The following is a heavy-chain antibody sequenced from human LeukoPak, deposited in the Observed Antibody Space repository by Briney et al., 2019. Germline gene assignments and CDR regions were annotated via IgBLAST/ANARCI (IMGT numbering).Heavy chain of an antibody. V-gene: IGHV1-46*01. D-gene: IGHD4-17*01. CDR2: INPSGGST. Sequence: GASVKVSCKASGYTFTSYCMHWVRQAPGQGLEWVGIINPSGGSTSYAQKFQGRVTMTRDTSTSTVYMELSSLRSEDTAVYYCARALTVTTSGRVGGFDYWGQGTLVTVSS. CDR3: ARALTVTTSGRVGGFDY. CDR1: GYTFTSYC. J-gene: IGHJ4*02.